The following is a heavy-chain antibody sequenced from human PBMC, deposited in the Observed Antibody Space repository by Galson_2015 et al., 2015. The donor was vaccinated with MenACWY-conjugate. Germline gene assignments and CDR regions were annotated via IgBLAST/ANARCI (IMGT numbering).Heavy chain of an antibody. CDR2: IRFDESTK. Sequence: SLRLSCAASGFTFSGFVMHWVRQSPGKGLEWVSFIRFDESTKYYADSVKDRFTISRDNSRSTLYLQMNSLRPEDTAVYYCVKNQWLVDWGQGTLVTVSS. CDR3: VKNQWLVD. V-gene: IGHV3-30*02. J-gene: IGHJ4*02. D-gene: IGHD6-19*01. CDR1: GFTFSGFV.